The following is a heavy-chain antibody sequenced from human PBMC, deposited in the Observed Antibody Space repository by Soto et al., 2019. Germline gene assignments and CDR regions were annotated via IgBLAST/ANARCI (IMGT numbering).Heavy chain of an antibody. CDR2: ISSSGSTI. V-gene: IGHV3-11*01. Sequence: GGFLRLSCAASGFTFSDYYMSWIRQAPGKGLEWVSYISSSGSTIYYADSVKGRFTISRDNAKNSLYLQMNSLRAEDTAVYYCAKEDVGGYYYSGLWGRGTLVTVSS. CDR1: GFTFSDYY. J-gene: IGHJ4*02. CDR3: AKEDVGGYYYSGL. D-gene: IGHD1-26*01.